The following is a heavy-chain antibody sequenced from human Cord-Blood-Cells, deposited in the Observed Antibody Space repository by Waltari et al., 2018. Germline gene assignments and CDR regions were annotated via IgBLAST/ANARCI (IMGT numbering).Heavy chain of an antibody. D-gene: IGHD6-6*01. J-gene: IGHJ6*03. CDR1: GYTLTELS. CDR3: ATDQIAARPGYYYYYYMDV. V-gene: IGHV1-24*01. CDR2: VDPEEGET. Sequence: QVQLVQSGAEVKKPGASVKVSCKVSGYTLTELSMHWVRQAPGKGLEWMGGVDPEEGETIYATKFQGRVTMTEDTSTDTAYMELSSLRSEDTAVYYCATDQIAARPGYYYYYYMDVWGKGTTVTVSS.